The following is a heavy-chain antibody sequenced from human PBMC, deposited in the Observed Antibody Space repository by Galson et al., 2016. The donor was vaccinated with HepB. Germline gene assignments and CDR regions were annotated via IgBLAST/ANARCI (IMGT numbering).Heavy chain of an antibody. Sequence: SLRLSCAASGFTFSSYAMSWVRQAPGKELEWVSAISGGGTNTYYADSVKGRFTISRDISKNTVYLHMNSLRAEDTAVYYCARANVAYSRDWYAFAVLFWGQGTLVTVSS. CDR3: ARANVAYSRDWYAFAVLF. V-gene: IGHV3-23*01. D-gene: IGHD6-19*01. CDR1: GFTFSSYA. CDR2: ISGGGTNT. J-gene: IGHJ4*02.